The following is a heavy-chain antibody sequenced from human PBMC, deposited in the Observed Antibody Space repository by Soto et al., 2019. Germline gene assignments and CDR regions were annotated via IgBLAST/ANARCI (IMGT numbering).Heavy chain of an antibody. Sequence: KASETLSLTCAVYGGSFSGYYWSWIRQPPGKGLEWIGEINHSGSTNYNPSLKSRVTISVDTSKNQFSLKLSSVTAADTAVYYCARVGTTYCSGGSCYSPHYYYGMDVWGQGTTVTVSS. D-gene: IGHD2-15*01. CDR2: INHSGST. V-gene: IGHV4-34*01. CDR3: ARVGTTYCSGGSCYSPHYYYGMDV. J-gene: IGHJ6*02. CDR1: GGSFSGYY.